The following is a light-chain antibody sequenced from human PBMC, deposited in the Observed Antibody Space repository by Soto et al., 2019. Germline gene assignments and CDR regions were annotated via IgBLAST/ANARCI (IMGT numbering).Light chain of an antibody. CDR3: SSYTSSSTPYV. CDR1: SSVVGGYNY. CDR2: EVS. V-gene: IGLV2-14*01. J-gene: IGLJ1*01. Sequence: QSVLTQPASVSGSPGQSITISYTGTSSVVGGYNYVSWFQQHPGKAPKLMIYEVSNRPSGFSNRFSGSKSGNTASLTISGLQAEDEADYYCSSYTSSSTPYVFGTGTKLTVL.